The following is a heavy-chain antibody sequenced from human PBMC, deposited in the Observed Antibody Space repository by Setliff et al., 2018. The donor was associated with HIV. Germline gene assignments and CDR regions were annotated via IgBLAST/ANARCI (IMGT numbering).Heavy chain of an antibody. CDR2: FIPIFGTA. Sequence: SVKVSCKASGGTFSSHAISWVRQAPGQGLEWMGGFIPIFGTANYAQKFQGRVTITADESTSTAYMELSSLRSEDTAVYYCAKDRDYGDRGDAFDIWGQGTMVTVSS. D-gene: IGHD4-17*01. CDR3: AKDRDYGDRGDAFDI. J-gene: IGHJ3*02. V-gene: IGHV1-69*13. CDR1: GGTFSSHA.